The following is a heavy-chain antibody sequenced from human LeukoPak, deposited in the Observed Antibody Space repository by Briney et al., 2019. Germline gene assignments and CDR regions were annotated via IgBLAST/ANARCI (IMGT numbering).Heavy chain of an antibody. J-gene: IGHJ5*02. CDR2: ISYDGSNK. D-gene: IGHD3-16*01. CDR1: GFTFSSYA. CDR3: ARANYVSIWFDP. Sequence: PGRSLRLSCAASGFTFSSYAMHWVRQAPGKGLERVAVISYDGSNKYYADSVKGRFTISRDNSKNTLYLQMNSLRAEDTAVYYCARANYVSIWFDPWGQGTLVTVSS. V-gene: IGHV3-30*01.